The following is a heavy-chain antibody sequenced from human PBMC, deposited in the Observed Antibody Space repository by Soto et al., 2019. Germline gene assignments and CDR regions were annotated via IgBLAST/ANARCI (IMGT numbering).Heavy chain of an antibody. V-gene: IGHV3-73*02. D-gene: IGHD5-18*01. CDR3: TSRRDWTAVDPLDY. CDR1: GFTFSDSA. J-gene: IGHJ4*02. Sequence: EVQLVESGGGLVQPGGSLKLSCAASGFTFSDSAMHWVRQASGKGLEWVGRIRNKGNNYATEYTASVKGRFTISRDDSKNTVYLQMNSLKIDDTAVYYCTSRRDWTAVDPLDYWGLGTLVTVSS. CDR2: IRNKGNNYAT.